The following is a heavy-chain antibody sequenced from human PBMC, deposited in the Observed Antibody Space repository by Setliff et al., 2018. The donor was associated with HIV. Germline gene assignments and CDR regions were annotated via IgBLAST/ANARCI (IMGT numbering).Heavy chain of an antibody. D-gene: IGHD6-19*01. Sequence: SVKVSCKASGGTFRSHEISWVRQAPGQGLEWMGGIIPIYGTANYAQKFQGRVTITTDESTSTAYMDLSSLRSEDTAVYYCARVGFCGWCLDYWGQGTVVTVSS. CDR3: ARVGFCGWCLDY. J-gene: IGHJ4*02. CDR2: IIPIYGTA. V-gene: IGHV1-69*05. CDR1: GGTFRSHE.